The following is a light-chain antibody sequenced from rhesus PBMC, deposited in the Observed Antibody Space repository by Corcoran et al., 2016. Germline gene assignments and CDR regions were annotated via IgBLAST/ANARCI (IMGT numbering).Light chain of an antibody. V-gene: IGKV3-42*02. CDR2: DAS. CDR1: QSVGSN. CDR3: QQYNNWRT. J-gene: IGKJ1*01. Sequence: ETVVTQSPATLSLSPGERATLSCRASQSVGSNLAWYQQKPGQAPKLLIYDASSRATGIPERFSGSGYGTEFTLTISSLEPEDVGVYYCQQYNNWRTFGQGTKVEIK.